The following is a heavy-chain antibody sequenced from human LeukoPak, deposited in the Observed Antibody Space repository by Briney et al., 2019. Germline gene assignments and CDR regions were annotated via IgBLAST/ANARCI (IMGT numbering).Heavy chain of an antibody. CDR2: TYYSGST. J-gene: IGHJ6*02. D-gene: IGHD3-22*01. Sequence: PSETLFLTCTVSGDSINSDYWNWIRQPPGKGLEWIGFTYYSGSTNYNPSLKSRVTISVDTSKNQFSLKLSSVTAADTAVYYCARQIDLYYYYGMDVWGQGTTVTVSS. V-gene: IGHV4-59*08. CDR3: ARQIDLYYYYGMDV. CDR1: GDSINSDY.